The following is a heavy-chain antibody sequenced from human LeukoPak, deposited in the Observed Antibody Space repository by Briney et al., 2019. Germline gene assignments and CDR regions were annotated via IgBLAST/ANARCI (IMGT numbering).Heavy chain of an antibody. J-gene: IGHJ4*02. D-gene: IGHD2-8*01. V-gene: IGHV1-2*02. CDR2: INPNSGGT. CDR1: GYTFTVYY. Sequence: GASVTVSCKSSGYTFTVYYMHWVRQAPGQGLEWMGWINPNSGGTNYAQKFQGRVTMTRDTSISTAYMELSRLRSDDTAVYYCARRAYCTNGVCYTGGVDYWGQGTLVTVSS. CDR3: ARRAYCTNGVCYTGGVDY.